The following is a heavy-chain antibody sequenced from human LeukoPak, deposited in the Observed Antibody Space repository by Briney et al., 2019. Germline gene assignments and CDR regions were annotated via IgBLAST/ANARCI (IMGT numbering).Heavy chain of an antibody. CDR2: FHFSGNT. V-gene: IGHV4-39*01. CDR3: ARHSGPGGDWFDP. D-gene: IGHD3-16*01. CDR1: GGSINSGTNS. J-gene: IGHJ5*02. Sequence: SETLSLTCTVSGGSINSGTNSWGWIRQPPVKGLEWIGTFHFSGNTYYNPSLSSRVTVSADTSKNQFSLRLSSVTAADTAVYYCARHSGPGGDWFDPWGQGTLVTVSS.